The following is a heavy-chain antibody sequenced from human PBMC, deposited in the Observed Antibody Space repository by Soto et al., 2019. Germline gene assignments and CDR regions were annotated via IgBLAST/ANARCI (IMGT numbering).Heavy chain of an antibody. Sequence: SQTLSLTCAISGDSVSSNSAAWNWIRQSPSRGLEWLGRTYYRAKWYNDYAVSVKSRITINPDTSKNQFSLQLNSVTPEDTAVYYCARCGNWNSQENGGMDVWGQGTTVAVSS. V-gene: IGHV6-1*01. D-gene: IGHD1-7*01. J-gene: IGHJ6*02. CDR2: TYYRAKWYN. CDR1: GDSVSSNSAA. CDR3: ARCGNWNSQENGGMDV.